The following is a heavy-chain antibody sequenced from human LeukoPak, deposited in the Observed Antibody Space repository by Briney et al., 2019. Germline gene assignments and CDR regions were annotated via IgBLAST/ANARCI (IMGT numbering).Heavy chain of an antibody. J-gene: IGHJ2*01. D-gene: IGHD3-10*01. CDR1: GGSISSYY. Sequence: SETLSLTCTVSGGSISSYYWSWIRQPAGKGLEWIGRIYTSGSTNYNPSLKSRVTISVDTSKNQFSLKLSSVTAADTAVYYCARRRWFGESNWYFDLWGRGTLVTVSS. CDR2: IYTSGST. CDR3: ARRRWFGESNWYFDL. V-gene: IGHV4-4*07.